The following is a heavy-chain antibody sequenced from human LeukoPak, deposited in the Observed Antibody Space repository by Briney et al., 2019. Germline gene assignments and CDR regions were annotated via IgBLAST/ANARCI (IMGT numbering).Heavy chain of an antibody. V-gene: IGHV3-30*18. CDR2: ISYDGSNK. J-gene: IGHJ3*02. D-gene: IGHD3-10*01. CDR1: GFMFSNYG. CDR3: AKDLRRRYYFGSGSRGGTFDI. Sequence: GRSLRLSCAASGFMFSNYGMQWVRQAPGKGLEWVAVISYDGSNKYYAGSVKGRFTISRDNSKNTLYLQMNSLRAEDTAVYYCAKDLRRRYYFGSGSRGGTFDIWGQGTMVTVSS.